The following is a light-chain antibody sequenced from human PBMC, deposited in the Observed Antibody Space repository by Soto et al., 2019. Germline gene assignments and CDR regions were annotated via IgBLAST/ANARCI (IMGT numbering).Light chain of an antibody. V-gene: IGKV1-39*01. CDR3: QQTYSMPPLT. CDR1: QSVTTY. J-gene: IGKJ4*01. CDR2: VAS. Sequence: DIQMTQSPSSLSASVGDRVTITCRSSQSVTTYLNWYQQKPGKAPKLLIYVASTLQSGVPSRFSGSGSGTEVTLTISSLQPEDVATYFCQQTYSMPPLTFGGGTKVEIK.